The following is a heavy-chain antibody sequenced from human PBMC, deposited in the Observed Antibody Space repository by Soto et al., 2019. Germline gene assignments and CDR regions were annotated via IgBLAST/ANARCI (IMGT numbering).Heavy chain of an antibody. CDR2: INGGNGNT. D-gene: IGHD3-22*01. J-gene: IGHJ4*02. CDR1: GYVFASYT. CDR3: AREIRNYASSVAY. Sequence: QVQLVQSGTEVKMPGASVKLSCKASGYVFASYTIHWLRRAPGQGLEWMGWINGGNGNTRYARKFQDRVAITRDTSAKTVYMELSSLGSEDTAVYDCAREIRNYASSVAYWGQGTPVTVSS. V-gene: IGHV1-3*01.